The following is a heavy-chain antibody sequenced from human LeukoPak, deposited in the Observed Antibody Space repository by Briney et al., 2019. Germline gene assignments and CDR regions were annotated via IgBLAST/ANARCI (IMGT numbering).Heavy chain of an antibody. Sequence: GGSLRLSCVASGFIFSSYAMSWVRQAPGKGLEWVSVISNSGVTTYYADSVKGRFTISRDNSKNTVYLQMNSLRAEDTAVYYCASASSGWYGYWGQGTLVTVSS. CDR1: GFIFSSYA. CDR2: ISNSGVTT. D-gene: IGHD6-19*01. J-gene: IGHJ4*02. V-gene: IGHV3-23*01. CDR3: ASASSGWYGY.